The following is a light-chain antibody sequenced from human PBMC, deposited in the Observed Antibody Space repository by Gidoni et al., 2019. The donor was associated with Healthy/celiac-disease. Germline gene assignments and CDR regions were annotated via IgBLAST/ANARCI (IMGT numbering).Light chain of an antibody. Sequence: EIVLTQSPATLSLSPGERATLSCRASQSVSSYLAWYQQKPGQAPRLLIYDASNRATGIPDRLSGSGSGTDFTLTISRLEPEDFAVYYCQQRSNWLTFGGGTKVEIK. V-gene: IGKV3-11*01. CDR3: QQRSNWLT. CDR2: DAS. J-gene: IGKJ4*01. CDR1: QSVSSY.